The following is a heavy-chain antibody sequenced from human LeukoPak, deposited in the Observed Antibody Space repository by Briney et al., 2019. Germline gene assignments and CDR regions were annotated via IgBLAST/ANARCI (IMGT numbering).Heavy chain of an antibody. CDR3: ARCCSSTSNDY. V-gene: IGHV4-38-2*02. D-gene: IGHD2-2*01. CDR2: IYTSGST. Sequence: SETLSLTCTVSGYSLSSGYYWGWIRQPPGKGLEWIGRIYTSGSTNYNPSLKSRVTISVDTSKNQFSLKLSSVTAADTAVYYCARCCSSTSNDYWGQGTLVTVSS. CDR1: GYSLSSGYY. J-gene: IGHJ4*02.